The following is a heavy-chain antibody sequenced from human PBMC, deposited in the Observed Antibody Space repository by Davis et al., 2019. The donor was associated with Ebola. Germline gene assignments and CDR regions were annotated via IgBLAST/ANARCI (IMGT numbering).Heavy chain of an antibody. D-gene: IGHD1-26*01. CDR1: GLTFNGYS. V-gene: IGHV3-23*01. Sequence: PGGSLRLSCAASGLTFNGYSMNWVRQAPGKGLEWVSTITGSGGSTYYADSVKGRFTISRDNSKNTLFLQMSTLRVEDTAVYYCANQWELVAYFDYWGQGTLVTVSS. CDR2: ITGSGGST. J-gene: IGHJ4*02. CDR3: ANQWELVAYFDY.